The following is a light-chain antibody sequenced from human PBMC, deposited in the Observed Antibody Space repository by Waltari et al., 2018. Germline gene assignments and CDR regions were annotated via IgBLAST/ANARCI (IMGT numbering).Light chain of an antibody. Sequence: QSALTQPDSVSGSPGQTITISCTGTRSDVGDYQSVSWYPQYPGKAPKVIFYDAINRPSGVSNRFSGSKSGNSASLTISGLQAEDEAHYFCASFISSTSGVFGGGTRLTVL. CDR1: RSDVGDYQS. CDR3: ASFISSTSGV. J-gene: IGLJ2*01. V-gene: IGLV2-14*03. CDR2: DAI.